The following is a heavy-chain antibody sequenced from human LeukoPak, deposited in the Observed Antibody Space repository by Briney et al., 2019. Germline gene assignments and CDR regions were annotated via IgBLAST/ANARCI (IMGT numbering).Heavy chain of an antibody. CDR1: GSSFTSDG. J-gene: IGHJ3*02. CDR3: ARPGQWHDPDAFDI. Sequence: ASVKLSLNASGSSFTSDGYSWVRHSHAQGLELVGWISAYNGNTNYAQTLQGRVTMTTDTSTSTAYMELRSLRSEDTAVYYCARPGQWHDPDAFDIWGQGTMVTVSS. D-gene: IGHD6-19*01. V-gene: IGHV1-18*01. CDR2: ISAYNGNT.